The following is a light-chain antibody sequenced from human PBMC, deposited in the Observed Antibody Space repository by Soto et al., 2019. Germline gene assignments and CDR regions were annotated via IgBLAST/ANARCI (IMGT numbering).Light chain of an antibody. CDR3: SSFASSNTWV. CDR2: EVT. V-gene: IGLV2-8*01. J-gene: IGLJ3*02. CDR1: SSDVGAYNY. Sequence: QSALTQPPSASGSPGQSVTISCTGTSSDVGAYNYVSWYQQHAGKAPKLVIYEVTKRPSGFPDRFSGSKSANTASLTVSGLQAEDEADYYCSSFASSNTWVFGGGTKLTVL.